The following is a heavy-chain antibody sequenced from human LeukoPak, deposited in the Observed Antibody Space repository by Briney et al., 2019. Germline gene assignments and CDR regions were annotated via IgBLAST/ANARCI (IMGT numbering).Heavy chain of an antibody. CDR1: GFTVSSNS. V-gene: IGHV3-30*02. J-gene: IGHJ4*02. D-gene: IGHD6-19*01. CDR3: AKDLNSSGYLFDY. Sequence: GGSLRLSCTVSGFTVSSNSMSWVRQAPGKGLEWVPFIRYDGSNKYYADSMKGRFTISRDNSKNTLYLQMNSLRAEDTAVYYCAKDLNSSGYLFDYWGQGTLVTVSS. CDR2: IRYDGSNK.